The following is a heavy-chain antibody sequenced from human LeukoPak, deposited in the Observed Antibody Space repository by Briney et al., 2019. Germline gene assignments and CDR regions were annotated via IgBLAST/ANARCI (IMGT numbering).Heavy chain of an antibody. CDR1: GGSISSYY. J-gene: IGHJ4*02. D-gene: IGHD1-14*01. Sequence: SETLSLTCTVSGGSISSYYWSWIRQPAGKGLEWIGRIYTSGSTNYNPSLKSRVTMSVDTSKNQFSLKLSSVTAADTAVYYCARLGDQSGTTPTRFDYWGQGALVTVSS. CDR3: ARLGDQSGTTPTRFDY. V-gene: IGHV4-4*07. CDR2: IYTSGST.